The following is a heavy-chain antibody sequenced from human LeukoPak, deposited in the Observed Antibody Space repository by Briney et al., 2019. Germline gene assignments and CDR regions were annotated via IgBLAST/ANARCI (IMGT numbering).Heavy chain of an antibody. D-gene: IGHD5-12*01. CDR1: GGSISSYY. CDR3: ATTLSSGYSGYGPLGYYYGMDV. J-gene: IGHJ6*02. CDR2: IYYSGST. V-gene: IGHV4-59*08. Sequence: PSETLSLTCTVSGGSISSYYWSWIRQPPGKGLEWIGYIYYSGSTNYNPSLKSRVTISVDTSKNQFSLKLSSVTAADTAVYYCATTLSSGYSGYGPLGYYYGMDVWGQGTTVTVSS.